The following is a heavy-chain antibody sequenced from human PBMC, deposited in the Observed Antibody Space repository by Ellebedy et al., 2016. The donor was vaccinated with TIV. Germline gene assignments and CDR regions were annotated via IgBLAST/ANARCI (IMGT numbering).Heavy chain of an antibody. CDR3: ARHPDSLLDY. CDR1: GYSFTYNW. V-gene: IGHV5-51*01. Sequence: GESLKISCKGSGYSFTYNWIGWVRQMPGKGLEWMGIIYPGDSDTRYSPSFQGQVTISADKSISTTYLQWGSLKASDTAMYYCARHPDSLLDYWGQGTLVTVSS. D-gene: IGHD2-15*01. CDR2: IYPGDSDT. J-gene: IGHJ4*02.